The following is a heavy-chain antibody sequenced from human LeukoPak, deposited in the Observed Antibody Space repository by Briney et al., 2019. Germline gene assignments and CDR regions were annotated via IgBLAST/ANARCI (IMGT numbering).Heavy chain of an antibody. V-gene: IGHV3-74*01. CDR3: ARYDSSSALDP. Sequence: GGSLRLSCAASGFTFSSYWMHWVRQAPGKGLVWVSRINSDGSSTSYADSVKGRFTISRDNAKNTLYLQMNSLRAEDTAVYYCARYDSSSALDPWGQGTLVTVSS. CDR1: GFTFSSYW. D-gene: IGHD6-13*01. J-gene: IGHJ5*02. CDR2: INSDGSST.